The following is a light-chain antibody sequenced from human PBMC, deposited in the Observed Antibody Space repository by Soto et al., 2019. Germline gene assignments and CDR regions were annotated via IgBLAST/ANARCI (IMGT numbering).Light chain of an antibody. CDR1: QGLKF. V-gene: IGKV1-12*01. CDR3: QQANSFPIT. Sequence: DIQMTQSPSSVSASVGDTVTITCRASQGLKFLAWYQQKPGKAPRLLIYEATNLQSGVPPRFSGSGSGTDLTITISSLQPEDFETYVCQQANSFPITFGQGTRLEIK. CDR2: EAT. J-gene: IGKJ5*01.